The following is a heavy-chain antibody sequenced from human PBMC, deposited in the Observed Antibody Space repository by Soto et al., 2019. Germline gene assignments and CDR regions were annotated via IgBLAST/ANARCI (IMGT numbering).Heavy chain of an antibody. CDR3: ARQMVTPYYYYGMDV. CDR1: GHIFSNYW. J-gene: IGHJ6*02. V-gene: IGHV5-51*01. Sequence: PGESLKISCKGPGHIFSNYWIGWVRQTPGKGLEWMGIIFFRDSDTRYSPSFQGQVTISADKSISTAYLQWSSLKASDTAMYYCARQMVTPYYYYGMDVWGQGTTVTVSS. CDR2: IFFRDSDT. D-gene: IGHD4-4*01.